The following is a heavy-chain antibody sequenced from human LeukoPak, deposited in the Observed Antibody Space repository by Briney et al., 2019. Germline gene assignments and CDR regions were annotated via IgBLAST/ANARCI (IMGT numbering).Heavy chain of an antibody. CDR3: ARDSRYYYDSRNYDNVAFDM. Sequence: PGGSLRLSCAASGFTFSSYWMHWVRQGPGKGLVWVSRISSDGRTTSYADSVKGRFTISRDNAKNTLYPQMNSLRVEDTAVYYCARDSRYYYDSRNYDNVAFDMWGQGTMVTVSS. CDR2: ISSDGRTT. J-gene: IGHJ3*02. CDR1: GFTFSSYW. D-gene: IGHD3-10*01. V-gene: IGHV3-74*01.